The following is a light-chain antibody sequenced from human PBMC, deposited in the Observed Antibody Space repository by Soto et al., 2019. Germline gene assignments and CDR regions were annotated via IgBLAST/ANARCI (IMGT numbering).Light chain of an antibody. Sequence: DSPRSQSNSPLCAKKGNSVDLTGRGSQSISSWLAWYQQKPGKAPKLLIYDASSLESGVPSRFSGSGSGTEFALTIRSPWRDDFAIYYCQRYNSDWTFGQGTKVDIK. CDR2: DAS. CDR1: QSISSW. CDR3: QRYNSDWT. V-gene: IGKV1-5*01. J-gene: IGKJ1*01.